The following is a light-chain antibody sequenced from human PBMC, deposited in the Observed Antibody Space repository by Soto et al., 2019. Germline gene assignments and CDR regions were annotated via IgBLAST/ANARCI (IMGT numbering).Light chain of an antibody. V-gene: IGLV3-1*01. CDR2: QDT. J-gene: IGLJ2*01. CDR3: QAWDSSTAVV. Sequence: SYELTQPPSVSVSPGQTASISCSGNILGGKYACWYQQKPGQSPVLVISQDTKRPSGIPERFSGSNSGNTATLTISGTQAMDEADYYCQAWDSSTAVVFGGGTKVTVL. CDR1: ILGGKY.